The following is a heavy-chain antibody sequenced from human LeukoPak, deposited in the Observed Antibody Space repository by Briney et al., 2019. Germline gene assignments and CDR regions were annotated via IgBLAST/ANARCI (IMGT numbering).Heavy chain of an antibody. CDR2: IIPIFGTA. CDR3: ARAPRTVTTETTYYYGMDV. CDR1: GGTFSSYA. Sequence: ASVKVSCKASGGTFSSYAISWVRQAPGQGLEWMGGIIPIFGTANYAQKFQGRVTITADESTSTAYMELSSLRSEDTAVYYCARAPRTVTTETTYYYGMDVWGQGTTVTVSS. J-gene: IGHJ6*02. D-gene: IGHD4-11*01. V-gene: IGHV1-69*13.